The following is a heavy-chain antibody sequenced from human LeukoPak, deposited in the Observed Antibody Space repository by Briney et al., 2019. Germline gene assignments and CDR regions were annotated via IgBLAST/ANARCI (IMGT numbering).Heavy chain of an antibody. D-gene: IGHD5-24*01. CDR3: ARGCGYNPYFDY. J-gene: IGHJ4*02. Sequence: ASVKVSCKASGYTFTSYAMHWVRQAPGQRLEWMGWINAGNGNTKYSQKFQGRVTITRDTSASTAYMELSSLRSEDTAVYYCARGCGYNPYFDYWGQGTLVTVSS. CDR2: INAGNGNT. CDR1: GYTFTSYA. V-gene: IGHV1-3*01.